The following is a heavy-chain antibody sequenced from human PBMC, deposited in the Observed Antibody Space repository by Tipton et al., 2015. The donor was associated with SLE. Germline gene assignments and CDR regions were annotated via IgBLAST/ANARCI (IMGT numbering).Heavy chain of an antibody. Sequence: TLSLTCAVYGGSVSGHYWSWIRQPPGKGLEWIGEIYHSGSTNYNPSLKSRVTISVDTSKNQFSLKLSSVTAADTAVYYCARGSKITIFGAIWGQGTMVTVSS. CDR3: ARGSKITIFGAI. CDR1: GGSVSGHY. CDR2: IYHSGST. V-gene: IGHV4-34*01. J-gene: IGHJ3*02. D-gene: IGHD3-3*01.